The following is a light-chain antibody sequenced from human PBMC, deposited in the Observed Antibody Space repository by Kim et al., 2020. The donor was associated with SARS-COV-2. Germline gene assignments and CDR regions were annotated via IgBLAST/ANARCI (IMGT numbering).Light chain of an antibody. CDR2: YDS. CDR3: QVWDDSSDHLWV. CDR1: NIGSKS. Sequence: SYELTQPPSVSVAPGKTARISCGGNNIGSKSVHWYQQKPGQAPLLVIYYDSDRPSGIPERFSGSNSENTATLTISRVGAGDEADYYCQVWDDSSDHLWVFGGGTKLTVL. V-gene: IGLV3-21*04. J-gene: IGLJ3*02.